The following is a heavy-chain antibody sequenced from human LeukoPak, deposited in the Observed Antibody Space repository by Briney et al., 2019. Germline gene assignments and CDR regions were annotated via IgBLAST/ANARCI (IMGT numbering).Heavy chain of an antibody. J-gene: IGHJ4*02. Sequence: GGSLRLSCAASGFTFSRFALHWVRQAPGKGLEWVSGISGSGGSTYYADSVKGRFTISRDNPKNTLYLQMDSLRAEDTAVYYCAREGGGIYFRYWGQGTLVTVSS. D-gene: IGHD1-26*01. CDR3: AREGGGIYFRY. V-gene: IGHV3-23*01. CDR2: ISGSGGST. CDR1: GFTFSRFA.